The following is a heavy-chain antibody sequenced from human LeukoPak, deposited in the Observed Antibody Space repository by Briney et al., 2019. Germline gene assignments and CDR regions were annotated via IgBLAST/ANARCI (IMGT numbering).Heavy chain of an antibody. Sequence: PSETLSLTCTVSGGSISSYYWSWIRPPPGKGVEWMGYIYYSGSTNYNPPLKSRVTISVDTSKNQFSLKLSSVTAADTAVYYCARPDPRGRFDPWGQGTLVTVSS. CDR1: GGSISSYY. CDR3: ARPDPRGRFDP. V-gene: IGHV4-59*01. CDR2: IYYSGST. J-gene: IGHJ5*02.